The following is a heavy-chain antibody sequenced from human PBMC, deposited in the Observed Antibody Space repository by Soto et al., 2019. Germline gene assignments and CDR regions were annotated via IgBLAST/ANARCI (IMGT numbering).Heavy chain of an antibody. Sequence: NPSETLSLTCTVSGGSISSGGYYWSWIRQHPGKGLEWIGYIYYSGSTYYNPSLKSRVTISVDTSKNQFSLKLSSVTAADAAVYYCARDYITGTTFSPYYYGMDVWGQGTTVTVSS. CDR3: ARDYITGTTFSPYYYGMDV. CDR1: GGSISSGGYY. J-gene: IGHJ6*02. CDR2: IYYSGST. D-gene: IGHD1-7*01. V-gene: IGHV4-31*03.